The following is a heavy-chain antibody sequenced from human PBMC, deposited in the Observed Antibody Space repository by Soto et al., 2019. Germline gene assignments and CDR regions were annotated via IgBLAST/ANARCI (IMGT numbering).Heavy chain of an antibody. Sequence: QVRLVQSGAEVRKTGASVKVSCKASGDSVSNDYLHCVRQAPGQGFEWLGLISPFGGATAYAQRFECRVTVTMDQSSTTFYLDLSSLRSDDTAVYYCAKGRGGKTVANVGMDVWGQGVTVTVSS. D-gene: IGHD3-16*01. CDR3: AKGRGGKTVANVGMDV. CDR1: GDSVSNDY. J-gene: IGHJ6*02. CDR2: ISPFGGAT. V-gene: IGHV1-46*01.